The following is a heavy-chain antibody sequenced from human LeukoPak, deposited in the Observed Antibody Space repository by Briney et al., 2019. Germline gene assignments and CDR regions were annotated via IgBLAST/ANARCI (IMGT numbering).Heavy chain of an antibody. CDR3: AKPAKTDYADY. CDR1: GFTFSSYG. V-gene: IGHV3-23*01. Sequence: PGGTLRLSCAASGFTFSSYGMNWVRQAPGKGLEWVSAIGGSGGNTYYADSVKGRFTISRDNSKNTLYLQMNSLRAEDTALYYCAKPAKTDYADYWGQGTLVTVSS. J-gene: IGHJ4*02. CDR2: IGGSGGNT. D-gene: IGHD1-14*01.